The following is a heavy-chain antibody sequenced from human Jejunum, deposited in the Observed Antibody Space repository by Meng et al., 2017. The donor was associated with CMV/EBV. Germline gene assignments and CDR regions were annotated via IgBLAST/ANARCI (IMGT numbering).Heavy chain of an antibody. D-gene: IGHD2-8*02. Sequence: LMLSCAASGFTFSSFAMSWVRQAPGRGLEWVSIISGGGTYYADSVKGRFTISRDNSKNTLYLQMNSLRAEDTALYYCVKGLTVFEYWGQGTLVTVSS. CDR3: VKGLTVFEY. V-gene: IGHV3-23*03. CDR2: ISGGGT. CDR1: GFTFSSFA. J-gene: IGHJ4*02.